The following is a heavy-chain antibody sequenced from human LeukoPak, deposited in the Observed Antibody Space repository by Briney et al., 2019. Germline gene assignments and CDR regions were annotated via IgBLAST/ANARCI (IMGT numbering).Heavy chain of an antibody. D-gene: IGHD3-3*01. J-gene: IGHJ4*02. CDR1: GYTFTSYY. CDR3: ARDTDTYYDFWSGYYPGPLDY. Sequence: ASVKVSCKASGYTFTSYYMHWVRQAPGQGLEWMGIINPSGGSTSYAQKFQGRVTMTRDTSTSTVYMELSSLRSEDTAVYYCARDTDTYYDFWSGYYPGPLDYWGQGTLVTVSS. V-gene: IGHV1-46*01. CDR2: INPSGGST.